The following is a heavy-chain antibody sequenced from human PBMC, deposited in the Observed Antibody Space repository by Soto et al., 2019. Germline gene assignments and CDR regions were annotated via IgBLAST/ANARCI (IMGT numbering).Heavy chain of an antibody. CDR2: INSDGSST. CDR3: ALALTINTLDF. V-gene: IGHV3-74*01. J-gene: IGHJ4*02. Sequence: LRLSCAASGFIFSSDWMHWVRQAPGKGLVWVSRINSDGSSTDYADSVTGRFTISRDNAKNTLYLQMNNLRSEDTALYHCALALTINTLDFWGQGALVTVSS. CDR1: GFIFSSDW.